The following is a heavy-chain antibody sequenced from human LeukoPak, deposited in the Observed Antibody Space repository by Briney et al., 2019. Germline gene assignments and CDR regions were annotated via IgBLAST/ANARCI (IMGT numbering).Heavy chain of an antibody. CDR3: AKVRYDAFDI. CDR1: GFTFDDYA. V-gene: IGHV3-9*01. J-gene: IGHJ3*02. Sequence: GGSLRLSCAASGFTFDDYAMHWVRQAPGKGLEWVSGISWNSGSIGYADSVKGRFTISRDNAENSLYLQMNSLRAEDTALYYCAKVRYDAFDIWGQGTMVTVSS. D-gene: IGHD3-10*01. CDR2: ISWNSGSI.